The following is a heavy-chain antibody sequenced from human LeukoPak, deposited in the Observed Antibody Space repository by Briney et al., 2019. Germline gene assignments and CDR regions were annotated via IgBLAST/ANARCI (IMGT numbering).Heavy chain of an antibody. V-gene: IGHV3-74*01. CDR2: INSGGGST. CDR1: GFTFSSYW. Sequence: PGGSLRLSCAAAGFTFSSYWMNWVRQAPGKGLVWVSRINSGGGSTNYADSVKGRFTISRDNDKNTLYLQMNSMRADDTAVYYCSRNGWELGQTHAFDIWGQGTMVTVSS. J-gene: IGHJ3*02. D-gene: IGHD1-26*01. CDR3: SRNGWELGQTHAFDI.